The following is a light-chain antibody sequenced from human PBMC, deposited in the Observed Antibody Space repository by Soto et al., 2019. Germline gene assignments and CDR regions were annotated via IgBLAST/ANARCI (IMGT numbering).Light chain of an antibody. Sequence: EIVLTQSPGTLSLSPLEIATLSFMASQSVRSNFLAWYQQKPGQAPRLLIYGASNRATGIPDRFSGSGSGTDFTLTITRLEAEDFAMYYCQRYDSLRTFGQGTKVDIK. CDR2: GAS. V-gene: IGKV3-20*01. CDR3: QRYDSLRT. CDR1: QSVRSNF. J-gene: IGKJ1*01.